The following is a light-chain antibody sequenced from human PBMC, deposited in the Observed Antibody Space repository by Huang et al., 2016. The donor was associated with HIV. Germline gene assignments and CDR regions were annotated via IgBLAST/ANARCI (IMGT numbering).Light chain of an antibody. J-gene: IGKJ1*01. CDR2: GAS. V-gene: IGKV3-15*01. Sequence: EIVMTQSPVTLSVSPGERATLSCRASQTVHDNLAWYQQKPGQPPRLLIYGASARATGIPVRFSGSGSGTDFTLTISSLQSEDSAVYYCQHYNNWPPWTFGQGTKVEVK. CDR1: QTVHDN. CDR3: QHYNNWPPWT.